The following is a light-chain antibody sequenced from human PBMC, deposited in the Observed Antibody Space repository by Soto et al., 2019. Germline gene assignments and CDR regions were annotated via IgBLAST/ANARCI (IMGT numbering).Light chain of an antibody. CDR1: QSVSSSY. V-gene: IGKV3-20*01. Sequence: EIVLTQSPGTLSLSPGERATLSCRASQSVSSSYLAWYQQKPGQAPRLLIYGASSRATGSPDRFSGSGSGTDFTLTISRLEPEDFAVYYCQQYGSSRPFGGGTKVEIK. CDR3: QQYGSSRP. CDR2: GAS. J-gene: IGKJ4*01.